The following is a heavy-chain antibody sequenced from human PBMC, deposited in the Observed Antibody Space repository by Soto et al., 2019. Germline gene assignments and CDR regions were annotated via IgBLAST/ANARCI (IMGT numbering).Heavy chain of an antibody. V-gene: IGHV1-18*04. D-gene: IGHD2-15*01. J-gene: IGHJ5*02. CDR1: GYTFTSYG. CDR3: AIDYGGNYYPWFDP. Sequence: ASVKVSCKASGYTFTSYGISWVRQAPGQGLEWMGWISAYNGNTNYAQKLQGRVTMTTDTSTSTAYMELRSLRSDDTAVYYCAIDYGGNYYPWFDPWGQGTLVTV. CDR2: ISAYNGNT.